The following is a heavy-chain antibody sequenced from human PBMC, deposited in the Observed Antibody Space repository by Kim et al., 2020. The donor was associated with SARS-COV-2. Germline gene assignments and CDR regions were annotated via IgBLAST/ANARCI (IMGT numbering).Heavy chain of an antibody. V-gene: IGHV1-24*01. CDR2: VDPEDGKI. D-gene: IGHD5-12*01. CDR3: AINRDGYNDFNY. CDR1: GSTLIDIS. Sequence: ASVKVSCKLSGSTLIDISMQWVRQAPGKGLEWMGGVDPEDGKIIYAQNFQGRVSMTEDTSTDTAYMELSSLRAEDTAVYYCAINRDGYNDFNYWGQGTRVTVSS. J-gene: IGHJ4*02.